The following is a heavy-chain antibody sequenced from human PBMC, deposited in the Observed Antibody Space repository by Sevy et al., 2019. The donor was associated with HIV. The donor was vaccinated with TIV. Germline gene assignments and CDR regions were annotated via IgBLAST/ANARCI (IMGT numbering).Heavy chain of an antibody. V-gene: IGHV3-30-3*01. CDR3: ARIGVGHSYGSPPWY. CDR1: GFTFSRHA. D-gene: IGHD3-3*01. CDR2: MTYDGSNK. J-gene: IGHJ4*02. Sequence: EGSLRLSCAVSGFTFSRHAMHWVHQAPGKVLEWVAVMTYDGSNKYYADSVKGRFTISRDNSRNTLYLQMNSLGAEDTAVYYCARIGVGHSYGSPPWYWGQGTLVTVSS.